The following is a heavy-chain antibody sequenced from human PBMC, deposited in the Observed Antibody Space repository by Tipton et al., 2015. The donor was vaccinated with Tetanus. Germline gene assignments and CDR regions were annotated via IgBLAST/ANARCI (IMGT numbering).Heavy chain of an antibody. Sequence: VQLVQSGGEVKKPGESLKISCKGSGYIFNNYWIGWVRQKPGKGLEWMGIIYPGDSDTRYRPSFQGQVTISFDKSINTAYLQWSSLKASDTSMFYCARAHCTDGVCNFDFWGQGALVTVAS. D-gene: IGHD2-8*01. V-gene: IGHV5-51*01. CDR3: ARAHCTDGVCNFDF. CDR1: GYIFNNYW. J-gene: IGHJ4*02. CDR2: IYPGDSDT.